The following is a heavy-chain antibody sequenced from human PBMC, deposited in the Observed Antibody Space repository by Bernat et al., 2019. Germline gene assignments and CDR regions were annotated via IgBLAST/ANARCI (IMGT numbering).Heavy chain of an antibody. V-gene: IGHV3-7*03. CDR3: ARGTSAPGLPDYYYGMDV. CDR1: GFTFSSYW. J-gene: IGHJ6*02. CDR2: IQHDGSAK. Sequence: VQLVESGGGLVQPGGSLRLSCAASGFTFSSYWMNWVRQAPGQGLEWVANIQHDGSAKFYVDSMKGRFSISRDNAKNSLYLQMNSLRAEDTAVYYCARGTSAPGLPDYYYGMDVWGQGTTVTVSS.